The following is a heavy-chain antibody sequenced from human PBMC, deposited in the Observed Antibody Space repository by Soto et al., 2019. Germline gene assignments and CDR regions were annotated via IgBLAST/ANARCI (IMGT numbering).Heavy chain of an antibody. D-gene: IGHD3-3*01. CDR2: INHFGSP. Sequence: SETLSLTCGVYNGSFMGYYWTWVRQPPGKGLEWIWEINHFGSPNYNPSLKSRVAISIDTSKHQFSLSLRSLTAADTAVYYCASLNGGRFLDKGDYWGQGILVTVS. CDR1: NGSFMGYY. J-gene: IGHJ4*02. V-gene: IGHV4-34*01. CDR3: ASLNGGRFLDKGDY.